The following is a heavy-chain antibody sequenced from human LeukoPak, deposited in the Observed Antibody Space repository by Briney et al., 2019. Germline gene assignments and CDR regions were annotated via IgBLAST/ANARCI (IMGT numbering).Heavy chain of an antibody. J-gene: IGHJ6*02. CDR2: IYSGGST. D-gene: IGHD3-22*01. CDR1: GFTVSSNY. Sequence: GGSLRLSCAASGFTVSSNYMSWVRQAPGEGLEWVSVIYSGGSTCYADSVKGRFTISRDNSKNTLYLQMNSLRAEDTAVYYCAREAHTMMGPYGMDVWGQGTTVTVSS. CDR3: AREAHTMMGPYGMDV. V-gene: IGHV3-66*01.